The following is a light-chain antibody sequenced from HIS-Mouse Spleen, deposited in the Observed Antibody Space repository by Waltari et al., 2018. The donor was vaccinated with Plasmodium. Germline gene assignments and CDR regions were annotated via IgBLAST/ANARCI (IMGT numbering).Light chain of an antibody. J-gene: IGLJ2*01. CDR3: QVWDSSSDHPGV. V-gene: IGLV3-21*03. Sequence: SYVLTQPPSVSVAPGKTPRLTCGGNQLSSKSVHWYQQKPGQAPVLVVYDDSHRPSGIPERFAGSNSGNTATLTISRVEAGDEADYYCQVWDSSSDHPGVFGGGTKLTVL. CDR1: QLSSKS. CDR2: DDS.